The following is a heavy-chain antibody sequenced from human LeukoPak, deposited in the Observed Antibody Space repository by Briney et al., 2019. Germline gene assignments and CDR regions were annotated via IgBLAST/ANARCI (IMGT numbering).Heavy chain of an antibody. CDR1: GYSISSGYY. Sequence: SETLSLTCTVSGYSISSGYYWGWIRQPPGKGLEWIGSIYHSGRTFYNPSLKSRVTISVDTSKNQFSLKLSSVTAADTAVYYCARVGSYLYVDYWGQGTLVTVSS. V-gene: IGHV4-38-2*02. CDR2: IYHSGRT. D-gene: IGHD3-16*02. J-gene: IGHJ4*02. CDR3: ARVGSYLYVDY.